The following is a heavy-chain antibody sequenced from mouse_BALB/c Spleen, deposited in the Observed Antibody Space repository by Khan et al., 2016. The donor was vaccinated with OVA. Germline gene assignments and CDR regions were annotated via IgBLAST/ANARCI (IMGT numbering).Heavy chain of an antibody. CDR3: CRSATDYYTVDS. V-gene: IGHV1S136*01. D-gene: IGHD1-1*01. Sequence: VRLQQSGPELVQPGASVKMSCKTSGYTFTDYVMHWVKQKPGQGLEWIGYIYPYNDDTDSTERLRGKATLTLDKSSTTAYMELNSLTSADSAVYYCCRSATDYYTVDSWGQGTSVTVSS. CDR2: IYPYNDDT. CDR1: GYTFTDYV. J-gene: IGHJ4*01.